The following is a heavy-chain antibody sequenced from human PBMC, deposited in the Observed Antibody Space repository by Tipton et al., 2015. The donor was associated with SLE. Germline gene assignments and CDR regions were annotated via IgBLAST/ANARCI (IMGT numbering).Heavy chain of an antibody. Sequence: TLSLTCTVSGGSISSSSYYWTWIRQPPGKGLEWIGYIYTRGSTNYNPSLKSRVTISVDTPKNQFSLKVTSVTAADTAVYYCARPAPGTSGWPSTWYFDLWGRGALVSVSS. D-gene: IGHD6-19*01. CDR1: GGSISSSSYY. V-gene: IGHV4-61*09. CDR2: IYTRGST. J-gene: IGHJ2*01. CDR3: ARPAPGTSGWPSTWYFDL.